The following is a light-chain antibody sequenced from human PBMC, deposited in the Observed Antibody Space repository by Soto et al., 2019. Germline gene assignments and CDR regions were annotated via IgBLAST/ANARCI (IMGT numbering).Light chain of an antibody. Sequence: QSVLTQPASVSGSPGQSITISCTVTSSDVGGYNYVSWYQQHPGKAPKLMIYDVSNRHSGVSNRFAGSKSGNTASLTISGLQAEDEADYYCSSYTSSSTYVFGTGTKVTVL. CDR1: SSDVGGYNY. J-gene: IGLJ1*01. CDR3: SSYTSSSTYV. CDR2: DVS. V-gene: IGLV2-14*01.